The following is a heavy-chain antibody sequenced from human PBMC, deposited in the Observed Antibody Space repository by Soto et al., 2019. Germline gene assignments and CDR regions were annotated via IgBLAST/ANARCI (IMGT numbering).Heavy chain of an antibody. CDR2: INYNGNT. J-gene: IGHJ6*03. D-gene: IGHD3-22*01. CDR1: GASISSHY. CDR3: AGGGSIVVATRRLMDV. V-gene: IGHV4-59*08. Sequence: QVQLQESGPGLVKPSETLSLTCTVSGASISSHYWSWIRQAPGKGLEWIANINYNGNTNYNPSLKSRVTIPVDTSKNHFSLTVISVIAADMAVYYCAGGGSIVVATRRLMDVWGRGTTVTVSS.